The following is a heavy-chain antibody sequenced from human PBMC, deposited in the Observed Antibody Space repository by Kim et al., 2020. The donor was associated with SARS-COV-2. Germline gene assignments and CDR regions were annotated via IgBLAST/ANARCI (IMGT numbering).Heavy chain of an antibody. CDR1: GFTFSSYG. CDR2: ISASGNTI. V-gene: IGHV3-48*03. CDR3: ASPRYTGSRKLFCY. Sequence: GGSLRLSCEASGFTFSSYGFNWVRQAPGKGLEWIAYISASGNTIHYGESVKGRATISRDNAKDSLHLQMNSLRVEDTAHYYCASPRYTGSRKLFCYSGQG. J-gene: IGHJ4*02. D-gene: IGHD2-8*02.